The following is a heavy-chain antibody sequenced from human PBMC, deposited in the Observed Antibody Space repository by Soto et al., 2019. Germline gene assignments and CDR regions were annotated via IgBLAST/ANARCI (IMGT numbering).Heavy chain of an antibody. Sequence: QVQLVQSGAEVKRPGPSVKVSCKASGGTFRSYAIDWVRQAPGQGLEWMGGIIPLFGAANYSQKFQARVTITADESTSTAYMELSSLRSEDTAVYYCARGLPYYYDSSGYPLEYWGQGTLVTVSS. D-gene: IGHD3-22*01. V-gene: IGHV1-69*01. CDR2: IIPLFGAA. CDR3: ARGLPYYYDSSGYPLEY. CDR1: GGTFRSYA. J-gene: IGHJ4*02.